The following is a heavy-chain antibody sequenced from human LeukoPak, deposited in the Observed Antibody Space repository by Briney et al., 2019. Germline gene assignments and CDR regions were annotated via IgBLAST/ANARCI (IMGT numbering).Heavy chain of an antibody. Sequence: ASVKVSCTTSGYSFTDYYMHWVRQAPGQGLEWMGWINPNSGGTTSAQKFQGRVTMTRDTSITTVYMEVSWLTSDDTAIYYCARADRLHGGPYLIGPWGQGTLVTVSS. J-gene: IGHJ5*02. CDR3: ARADRLHGGPYLIGP. D-gene: IGHD2-21*01. V-gene: IGHV1-2*02. CDR2: INPNSGGT. CDR1: GYSFTDYY.